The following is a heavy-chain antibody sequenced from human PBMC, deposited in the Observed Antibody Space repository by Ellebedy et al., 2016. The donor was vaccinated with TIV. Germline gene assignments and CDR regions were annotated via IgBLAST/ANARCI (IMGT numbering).Heavy chain of an antibody. V-gene: IGHV1-18*01. D-gene: IGHD5-24*01. CDR3: ARATSGFDY. J-gene: IGHJ4*02. CDR2: ISAYNGNT. Sequence: AASVKVSCKASGYTFTSSGISCVRQAPGQGLEWMGWISAYNGNTNYAQKFQERVTITRDMSTSTAYMELRRLRSEDTAVYYGARATSGFDYWGQGALATVSS. CDR1: GYTFTSSG.